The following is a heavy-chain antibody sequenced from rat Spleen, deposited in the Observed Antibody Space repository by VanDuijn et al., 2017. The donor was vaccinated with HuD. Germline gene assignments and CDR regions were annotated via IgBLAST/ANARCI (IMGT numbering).Heavy chain of an antibody. V-gene: IGHV3-3*01. Sequence: EVQLQESGPGLVKPSQSLSLTCSVTGYSITSGYGWSWIRNFPGNKLEWMGYINSAGSTNYNPSLKSRIPITRDTSKNQFFLQVNSVTTEDTATYYCTTYSDYATSPFAFWGRGALVTVSS. CDR3: TTYSDYATSPFAF. D-gene: IGHD1-6*01. J-gene: IGHJ3*01. CDR1: GYSITSGYG. CDR2: INSAGST.